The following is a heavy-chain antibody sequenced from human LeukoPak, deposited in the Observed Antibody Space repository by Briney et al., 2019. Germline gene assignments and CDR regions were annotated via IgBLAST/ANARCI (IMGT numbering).Heavy chain of an antibody. CDR1: GFTFSSYW. CDR3: AKDAKRGSYFFGHFDY. CDR2: IKQDGSEK. Sequence: GGSLRLSCAASGFTFSSYWMSWVRQAPGKGLEWVANIKQDGSEKYYVDSVKGRFTISRDNAKNSLYLQMNSLRAEDTALYYCAKDAKRGSYFFGHFDYWGQGTLVTVSS. D-gene: IGHD1-26*01. V-gene: IGHV3-7*03. J-gene: IGHJ4*02.